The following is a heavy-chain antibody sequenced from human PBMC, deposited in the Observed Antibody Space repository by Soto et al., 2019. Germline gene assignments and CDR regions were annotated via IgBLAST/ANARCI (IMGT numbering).Heavy chain of an antibody. D-gene: IGHD4-17*01. CDR2: IYYSGST. J-gene: IGHJ3*02. CDR1: GGSVNSGSYY. Sequence: QVQLQESGPGLVKPSETLSLTCTVSGGSVNSGSYYWSWIRQPPGKGLEWIGYIYYSGSTNYNPSLKSRVTMSIDTSKNQFSLKLSSVTAAYTAVYYCASNDYGDFIAFDIWGQGTMVTVSS. V-gene: IGHV4-61*01. CDR3: ASNDYGDFIAFDI.